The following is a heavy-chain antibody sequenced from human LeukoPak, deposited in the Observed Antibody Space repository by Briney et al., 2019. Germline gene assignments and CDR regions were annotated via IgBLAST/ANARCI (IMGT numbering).Heavy chain of an antibody. Sequence: PGGSLRLSCAASGFAFSSYEMNWVRQAPGKGLEWVSYISTSGSTIYYADSVKGRFTISRDNAKNSLYLQMNSLRGEDTAVYYCARAPRKDISGYYWFDYWGQGILVTVSS. D-gene: IGHD3-22*01. J-gene: IGHJ4*02. CDR2: ISTSGSTI. CDR1: GFAFSSYE. CDR3: ARAPRKDISGYYWFDY. V-gene: IGHV3-48*03.